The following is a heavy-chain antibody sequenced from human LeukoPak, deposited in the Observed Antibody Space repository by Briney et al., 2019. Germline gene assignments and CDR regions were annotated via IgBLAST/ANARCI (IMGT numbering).Heavy chain of an antibody. CDR2: INWNGGSR. CDR3: ATGQPPRDYIVVVPAAIEYYYYYMDV. V-gene: IGHV3-20*04. Sequence: PGGSLRLSCAASGFKFDDYGMSWVRQVPGKGLEWVSGINWNGGSRGYADSVKGRFTISRDNAKNSLYLQMNSLRAEDTAVYYCATGQPPRDYIVVVPAAIEYYYYYMDVWGKGTTVTVSS. CDR1: GFKFDDYG. J-gene: IGHJ6*03. D-gene: IGHD2-2*01.